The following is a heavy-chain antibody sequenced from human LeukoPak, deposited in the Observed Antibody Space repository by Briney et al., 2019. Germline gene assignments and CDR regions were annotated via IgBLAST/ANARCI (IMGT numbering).Heavy chain of an antibody. CDR1: GYTFTSYY. V-gene: IGHV1-46*01. CDR3: ARNYRGRQHPLDF. Sequence: ASVKVSCKASGYTFTSYYMHWVRQAPGQGLEWMGIINPSGGSTSYAQKFQGGVTMTRDTSTSTVYMELSSLRSEDTAVYYCARNYRGRQHPLDFWGQGTLVTVS. D-gene: IGHD3-10*01. CDR2: INPSGGST. J-gene: IGHJ4*02.